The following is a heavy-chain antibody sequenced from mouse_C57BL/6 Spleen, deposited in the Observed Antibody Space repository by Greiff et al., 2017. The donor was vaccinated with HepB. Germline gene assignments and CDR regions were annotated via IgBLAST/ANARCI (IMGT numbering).Heavy chain of an antibody. V-gene: IGHV2-2*01. J-gene: IGHJ3*01. Sequence: VKLVESGPGLVQPSQSLSITCTVSGFSLTSYGVHWVRQSPGKGLEWLGVIWSGGSTDYNAAFISRLGISKDNSKSQVFFKMNSLQADDTAIYYCARNNYGSRGFAYWGQGTLVTVSA. CDR1: GFSLTSYG. D-gene: IGHD1-1*01. CDR2: IWSGGST. CDR3: ARNNYGSRGFAY.